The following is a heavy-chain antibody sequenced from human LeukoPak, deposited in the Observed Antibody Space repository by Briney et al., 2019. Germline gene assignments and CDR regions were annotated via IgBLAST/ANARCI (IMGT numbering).Heavy chain of an antibody. V-gene: IGHV1-58*01. CDR3: AAASIAAAGFGY. Sequence: SVKVSCKASGFTFTSSAVQWVRQARGQRLEWIGWIVVGSGNTNYAQKFQERVTITRDMSTSTAYMELSSLRSEDTAVYYCAAASIAAAGFGYWGQGTLVTVSS. J-gene: IGHJ4*02. CDR1: GFTFTSSA. D-gene: IGHD6-13*01. CDR2: IVVGSGNT.